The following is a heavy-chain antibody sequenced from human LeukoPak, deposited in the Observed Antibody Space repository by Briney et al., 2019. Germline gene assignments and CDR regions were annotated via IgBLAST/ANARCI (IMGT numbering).Heavy chain of an antibody. V-gene: IGHV3-74*01. J-gene: IGHJ4*01. D-gene: IGHD3-10*01. Sequence: PGGSLRLSCGASGFTLSDSYMSWIRQAPGKGLVWVSRINSDGSSTNYADSVKGRFTISRDNAKNTLYLQMNSLRAEDTAMYYCARAVYYSNYLGYWGQGTLVTVSS. CDR1: GFTLSDSY. CDR2: INSDGSST. CDR3: ARAVYYSNYLGY.